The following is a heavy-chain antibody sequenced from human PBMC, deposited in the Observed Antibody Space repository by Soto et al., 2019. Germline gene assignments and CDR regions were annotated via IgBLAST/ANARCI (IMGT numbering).Heavy chain of an antibody. CDR1: GGSISTYY. CDR2: IYYSGST. D-gene: IGHD4-17*01. V-gene: IGHV4-59*01. CDR3: ACLSCADHGGIFAP. J-gene: IGHJ5*02. Sequence: SETLSLTCTVSGGSISTYYWSWIRQPPGKGLEWIGFIYYSGSTNYNPSLESRVTISVDTSKNQFSLKLSSVTAADTAVYYCACLSCADHGGIFAPWGQGTAVIVSS.